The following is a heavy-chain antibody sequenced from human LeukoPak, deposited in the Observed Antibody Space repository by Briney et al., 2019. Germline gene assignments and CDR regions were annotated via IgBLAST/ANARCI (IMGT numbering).Heavy chain of an antibody. D-gene: IGHD2-21*02. CDR2: FDPEDGET. CDR3: ARGGIVVVTWDLFGGLDAFDI. Sequence: ASVKVSCKVSGYTLTELSMHWVRQAPGKGLEWMGGFDPEDGETIYAQKFQGRVTMTRDTSTSTVYMELSSLRSEDTAVYYCARGGIVVVTWDLFGGLDAFDIWGQGTMVTVSS. V-gene: IGHV1-24*01. J-gene: IGHJ3*02. CDR1: GYTLTELS.